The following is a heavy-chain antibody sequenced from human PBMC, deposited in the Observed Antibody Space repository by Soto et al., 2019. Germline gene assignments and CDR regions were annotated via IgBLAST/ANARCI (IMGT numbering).Heavy chain of an antibody. J-gene: IGHJ6*02. Sequence: EVQLVESGGGLVQPGGSLRLSCAASGFTFSSYSMNWVRQAPGKGLEWISYISSSSSNIFYADSVKGRFTISRDNAKASLYLQMNSLRDEDTAVYYCAREPQSGNYYPYYYYGMDVWGQGTTVTVSS. CDR3: AREPQSGNYYPYYYYGMDV. V-gene: IGHV3-48*02. D-gene: IGHD1-26*01. CDR2: ISSSSSNI. CDR1: GFTFSSYS.